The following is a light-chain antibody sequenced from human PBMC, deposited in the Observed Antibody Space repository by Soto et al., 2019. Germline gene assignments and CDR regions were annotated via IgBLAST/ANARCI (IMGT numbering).Light chain of an antibody. Sequence: QSVLTQPASVSGSPGQSITISCTGTSSEVGGYNYVSWYQQHPGKDPKFMIYDVSNRPQGDSTRFSGSKAGNTASLTISELQVLVEADYYCNSYTTSNSRQIVVGTGTKVTVL. J-gene: IGLJ1*01. CDR3: NSYTTSNSRQIV. CDR1: SSEVGGYNY. CDR2: DVS. V-gene: IGLV2-14*01.